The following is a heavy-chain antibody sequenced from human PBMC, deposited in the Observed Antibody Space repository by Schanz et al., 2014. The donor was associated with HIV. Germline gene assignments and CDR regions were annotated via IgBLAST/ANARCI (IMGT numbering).Heavy chain of an antibody. CDR1: GYNFGNLD. Sequence: QVWLVQSGAEVKKPGASVRVSCKASGYNFGNLDINWVRQATGQGLEWLGWMNPGSGNTGYAWKFQGRVTMTRDTSIMTAYMELSSLRSDDTAVYYCARGRRDVSMIVLYWLDPWGQGTLVTVSS. D-gene: IGHD3-22*01. V-gene: IGHV1-8*02. J-gene: IGHJ5*02. CDR3: ARGRRDVSMIVLYWLDP. CDR2: MNPGSGNT.